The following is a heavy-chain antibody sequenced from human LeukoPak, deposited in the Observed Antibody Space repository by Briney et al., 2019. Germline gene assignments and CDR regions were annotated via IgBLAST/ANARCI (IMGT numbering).Heavy chain of an antibody. J-gene: IGHJ5*02. D-gene: IGHD4-17*01. V-gene: IGHV4-59*01. CDR2: IYYSGST. Sequence: SETLSLTCSVSGGSISNDYWNWIRQPPGKGLEWIGYIYYSGSTNYNPSLKSRVTISVDTSKNQFSLKLSSVTAADTAVYYCARDSEYGDYSVWFDPWGQGTLVTVSS. CDR3: ARDSEYGDYSVWFDP. CDR1: GGSISNDY.